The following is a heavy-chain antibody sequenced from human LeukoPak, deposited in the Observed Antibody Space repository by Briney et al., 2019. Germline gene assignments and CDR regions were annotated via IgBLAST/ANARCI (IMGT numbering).Heavy chain of an antibody. V-gene: IGHV3-7*01. CDR2: IKQDGSEK. J-gene: IGHJ4*02. D-gene: IGHD6-13*01. Sequence: GGSLRLSCAASGFTFSSYWMSWVRQAPGKGLEWVANIKQDGSEKYYVDSVKGRFTISRDNAKNSLYLQMNSLRAEDTAVYYCARDYAYRSSWYGIDYWGQGTQVTVTS. CDR3: ARDYAYRSSWYGIDY. CDR1: GFTFSSYW.